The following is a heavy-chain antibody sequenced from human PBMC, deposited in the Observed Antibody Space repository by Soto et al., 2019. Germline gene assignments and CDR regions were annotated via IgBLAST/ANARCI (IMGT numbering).Heavy chain of an antibody. V-gene: IGHV4-39*01. J-gene: IGHJ5*02. Sequence: QVQLQESGPGLVKPSETLSLTCTVSGGSISSSSYYWGWIRQPPGKGLEWIGTIYSGGSTYYNSSLKSRVTISIDTSKNQFSLNLNSVTGADTAVYSCAALPTFDPWGQGTLVTVSS. CDR2: IYSGGST. CDR3: AALPTFDP. CDR1: GGSISSSSYY.